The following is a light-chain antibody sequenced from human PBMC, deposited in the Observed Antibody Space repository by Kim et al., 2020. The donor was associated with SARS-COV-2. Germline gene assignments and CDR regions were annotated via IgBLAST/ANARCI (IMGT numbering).Light chain of an antibody. CDR1: QIVLSDY. V-gene: IGKV3-20*01. J-gene: IGKJ4*02. CDR3: QQYVNSPFT. CDR2: NGS. Sequence: SPGEGATLSCRASQIVLSDYLAWYQQKPGQAPRLVIYNGSARPTGIPDRFSGRGSGTDFTLSISRLQPEDFAVYYCQQYVNSPFTFGGGTKVDIK.